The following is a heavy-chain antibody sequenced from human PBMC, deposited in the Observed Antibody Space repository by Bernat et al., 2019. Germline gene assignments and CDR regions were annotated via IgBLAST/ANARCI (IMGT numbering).Heavy chain of an antibody. J-gene: IGHJ3*02. CDR3: ARDGWGSGDAFDI. V-gene: IGHV3-33*01. CDR2: IWYDGSNK. CDR1: GFTFSSYA. D-gene: IGHD1-26*01. Sequence: QVRLVESGGGVVQPGKSLRLSCPASGFTFSSYAMHWVRQAPGKGLEWVAVIWYDGSNKYYADSVKGRFTISRDNSKKTLYLQMNTQRAEDTAVYYCARDGWGSGDAFDIWGQGTMVTVSS.